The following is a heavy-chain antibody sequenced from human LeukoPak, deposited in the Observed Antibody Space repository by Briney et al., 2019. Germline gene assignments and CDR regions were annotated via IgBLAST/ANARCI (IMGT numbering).Heavy chain of an antibody. CDR3: ASFRDGHNQLGSWFDY. Sequence: SETLSLTCTVSGGSISSYYWSWIRQPPGKGLEWIGYIYYSGSTNYNPSLKSRVTISVDTSKNQFSLKLSSVTAADTAVYYCASFRDGHNQLGSWFDYWGQGTLVTVSS. D-gene: IGHD1-1*01. V-gene: IGHV4-59*01. J-gene: IGHJ4*02. CDR1: GGSISSYY. CDR2: IYYSGST.